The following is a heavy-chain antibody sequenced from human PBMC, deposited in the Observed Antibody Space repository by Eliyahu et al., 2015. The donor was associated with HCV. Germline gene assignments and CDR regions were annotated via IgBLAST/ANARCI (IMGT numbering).Heavy chain of an antibody. CDR2: ISSNGGST. CDR3: ARDGGATAPAYFFDY. J-gene: IGHJ4*02. D-gene: IGHD1-26*01. CDR1: GFTFSRYA. Sequence: EVQLVESGGGLVQPGGSLRLSCAASGFTFSRYAMHWVRQAPGKGLEYVSAISSNGGSTYYANSVKGRFTISRDNSKNTLYLQMGSLRAEDMAVYYCARDGGATAPAYFFDYWGQGTLVTVSS. V-gene: IGHV3-64*01.